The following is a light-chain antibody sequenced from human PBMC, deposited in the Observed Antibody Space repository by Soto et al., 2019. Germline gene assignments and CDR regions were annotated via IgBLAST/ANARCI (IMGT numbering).Light chain of an antibody. CDR2: GAS. V-gene: IGKV3-20*01. CDR3: QHYDKSPMWT. J-gene: IGKJ1*01. Sequence: VLTQSPATLSLSPGERATLSCRASQNVSPTYLAWYQQKPGQAPRLLIYGASTWATGVPDRFSGSGSGIDFTLVISRLEPEDFALYYCQHYDKSPMWTFGQGTKVE. CDR1: QNVSPTY.